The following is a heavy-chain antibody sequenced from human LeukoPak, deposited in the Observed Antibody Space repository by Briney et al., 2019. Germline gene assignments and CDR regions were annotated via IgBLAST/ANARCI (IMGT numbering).Heavy chain of an antibody. CDR1: GFTFSDYY. Sequence: PGGSLRLSCAASGFTFSDYYMSWIRQAPGKGLVWVSRINTDGSSTSYADSVKGRFTISRDNAKNTLYLQMNSLRADDTAVYYCARTRRNSGSYYGDYWGQGTLVTVSS. V-gene: IGHV3-74*01. J-gene: IGHJ4*02. D-gene: IGHD1-26*01. CDR2: INTDGSST. CDR3: ARTRRNSGSYYGDY.